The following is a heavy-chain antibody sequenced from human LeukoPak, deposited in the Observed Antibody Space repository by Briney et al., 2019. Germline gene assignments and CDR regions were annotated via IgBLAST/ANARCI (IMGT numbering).Heavy chain of an antibody. CDR3: AVLDYDILTGYYNFDY. CDR2: IFVGIGNK. Sequence: VNVSCKCSVLILTSSAMHALGQPRCRHLAGVGWIFVGIGNKNYAQKFLERVTITRDMSTSTAYMELSSLRSEDTAVYYCAVLDYDILTGYYNFDYWGQGTLVTVSS. D-gene: IGHD3-9*01. CDR1: VLILTSSA. V-gene: IGHV1-58*02. J-gene: IGHJ4*02.